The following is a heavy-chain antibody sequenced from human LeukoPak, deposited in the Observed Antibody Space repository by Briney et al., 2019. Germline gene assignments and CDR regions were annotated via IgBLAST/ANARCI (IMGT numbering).Heavy chain of an antibody. J-gene: IGHJ6*02. CDR2: INSDGSST. CDR1: GFTFSSYW. V-gene: IGHV3-74*01. D-gene: IGHD3-3*01. Sequence: PGGSLRLSCAASGFTFSSYWMHWVRQAPGKGLVWVSRINSDGSSTSYADSVKGRFTISRDNAKNTLYLQMNSLRAEDTAVYYCARDYDFWSGYWSSYYYYGMDVWGQGTTVTVSS. CDR3: ARDYDFWSGYWSSYYYYGMDV.